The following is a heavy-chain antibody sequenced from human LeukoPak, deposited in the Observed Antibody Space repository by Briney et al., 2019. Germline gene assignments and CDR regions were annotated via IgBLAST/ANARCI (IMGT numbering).Heavy chain of an antibody. Sequence: PGGSLRLSCAASGFTFSSYAMHWVRQAPGKGLGYVSAISSNGGSTYYANSVKGRFTISRDNSKNTLYLQMGSLRAEDMAVYYCARAKYYDSSDYYQGFFDYWGQGTLVTVSS. V-gene: IGHV3-64*01. CDR3: ARAKYYDSSDYYQGFFDY. CDR2: ISSNGGST. J-gene: IGHJ4*02. D-gene: IGHD3-22*01. CDR1: GFTFSSYA.